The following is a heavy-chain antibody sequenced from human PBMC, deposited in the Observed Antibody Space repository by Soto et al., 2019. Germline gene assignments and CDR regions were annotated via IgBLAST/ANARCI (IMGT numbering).Heavy chain of an antibody. Sequence: SVKVSCKASGGTFSSYAISWVRQAPGQGLEWMGGIIPIFGTANYAQKFQGRVTITADESTSTAYMELSSLRSEDTAVYYCARESRSTSTFDYWGQGTLVTVSS. V-gene: IGHV1-69*13. CDR3: ARESRSTSTFDY. CDR1: GGTFSSYA. CDR2: IIPIFGTA. J-gene: IGHJ4*02. D-gene: IGHD2-2*01.